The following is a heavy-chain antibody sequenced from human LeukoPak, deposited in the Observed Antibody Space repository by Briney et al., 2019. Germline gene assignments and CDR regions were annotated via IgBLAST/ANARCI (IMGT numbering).Heavy chain of an antibody. CDR1: GGSISSGSYY. CDR2: INHSGST. Sequence: SETLSLTCTVSGGSISSGSYYWSWIRQPAGKGLEWIGEINHSGSTNYNPSLKSRVTISVDTSKNQFSLKLSSVTAADTAVYYCARDLQFYFDYWGQGTLVTVSS. CDR3: ARDLQFYFDY. D-gene: IGHD5-24*01. V-gene: IGHV4-39*07. J-gene: IGHJ4*02.